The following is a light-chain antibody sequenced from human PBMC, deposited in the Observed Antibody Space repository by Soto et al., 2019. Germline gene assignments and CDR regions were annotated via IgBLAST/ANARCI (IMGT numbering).Light chain of an antibody. CDR2: GES. CDR3: QQYGSSPRT. J-gene: IGKJ1*01. Sequence: EIVLTQSPGTLSLSPGETATLSCRASQSVSSSYLAWYQQKTGQAPRILIYGESSRATGIPDRFSGSGSGTDLNLTISRLEPEDFAVYYCQQYGSSPRTCGQGTKVDIK. CDR1: QSVSSSY. V-gene: IGKV3-20*01.